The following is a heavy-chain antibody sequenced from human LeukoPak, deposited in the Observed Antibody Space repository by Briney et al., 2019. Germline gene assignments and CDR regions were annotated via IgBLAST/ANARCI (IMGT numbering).Heavy chain of an antibody. V-gene: IGHV3-33*01. CDR2: IWYDGSNK. Sequence: GGSLRLSCAASGFTFSSYGMHWVRQTPGKGLEWVAVIWYDGSNKYYADSVKGRFTISRDNSKNTLYLQLNSLRAEDTAVYYCARLGWDSSGYFIEAFDIWGQGTMVTVPS. CDR3: ARLGWDSSGYFIEAFDI. CDR1: GFTFSSYG. J-gene: IGHJ3*02. D-gene: IGHD3-22*01.